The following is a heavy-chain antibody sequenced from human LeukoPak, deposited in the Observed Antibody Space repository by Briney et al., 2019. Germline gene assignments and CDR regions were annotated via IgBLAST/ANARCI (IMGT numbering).Heavy chain of an antibody. CDR1: GFTFSSYW. CDR3: ARGGTMYYDYVWGSYRTTYYFDY. V-gene: IGHV3-7*04. Sequence: GGSLRLSCAASGFTFSSYWMSWVRQAPGKGLEWVANIKQDGSEKYYVDSVKGRFTISRDNAKNSLYLQMNSLRAEDTAVYYCARGGTMYYDYVWGSYRTTYYFDYWGQGTLVTVSS. D-gene: IGHD3-16*02. J-gene: IGHJ4*02. CDR2: IKQDGSEK.